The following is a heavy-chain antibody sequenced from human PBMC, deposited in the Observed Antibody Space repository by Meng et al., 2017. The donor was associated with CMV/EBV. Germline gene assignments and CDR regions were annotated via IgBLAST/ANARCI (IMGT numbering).Heavy chain of an antibody. CDR3: TREWSAYSAGWFDP. V-gene: IGHV1-2*02. J-gene: IGHJ5*02. D-gene: IGHD3-3*01. CDR1: GYTFTGYY. CDR2: INPNISGT. Sequence: ASVKVSCKASGYTFTGYYLHWVRQTPGQGLEWMGWINPNISGTNYAQKFRGRVSMTRDTSISTAYLELSRLTSDDTAIYYCTREWSAYSAGWFDPWGPGTLVTVSS.